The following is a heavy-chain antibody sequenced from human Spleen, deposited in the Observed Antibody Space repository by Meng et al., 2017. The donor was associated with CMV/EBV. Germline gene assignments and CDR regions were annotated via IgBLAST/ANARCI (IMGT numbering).Heavy chain of an antibody. Sequence: GESLKISCSVSGFTFSTSTMHWVRQAPGKGLEWVSSISLSSNYIYYADSVKGRFTISRDNSKNTLYLQMGSLRTEDMAVYYCARSYSSFYSPCGYWGQGTLVTVSS. CDR1: GFTFSTST. V-gene: IGHV3-21*01. J-gene: IGHJ4*02. D-gene: IGHD3-22*01. CDR2: ISLSSNYI. CDR3: ARSYSSFYSPCGY.